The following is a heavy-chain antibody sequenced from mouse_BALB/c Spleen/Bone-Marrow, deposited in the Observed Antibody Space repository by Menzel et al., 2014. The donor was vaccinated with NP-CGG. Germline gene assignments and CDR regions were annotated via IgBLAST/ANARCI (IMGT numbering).Heavy chain of an antibody. CDR2: ILPGSTST. Sequence: VQLQQSGAELMKPGASVKISCKTTGYTFSGYWIEWVKQRPGHGLEWIGEILPGSTSTNYNEKFKDKATFTADTSSNTAYMQLSSLTSEDSAVYYCARDGYSSLAMGYWGQGTSVTVSS. CDR3: ARDGYSSLAMGY. V-gene: IGHV1-9*01. CDR1: GYTFSGYW. J-gene: IGHJ4*01. D-gene: IGHD2-3*01.